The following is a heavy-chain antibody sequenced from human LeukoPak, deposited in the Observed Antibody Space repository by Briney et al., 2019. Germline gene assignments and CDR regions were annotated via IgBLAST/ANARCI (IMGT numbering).Heavy chain of an antibody. CDR3: ATSGSGSYYVS. CDR2: ISGSGGST. Sequence: PGASLRLSCAASGFTFSSYAMSWVRQAPGKGLEWVSAISGSGGSTYYADSVKGRFTISRDNSKNTLYLQMNSLRAEDTAVYYCATSGSGSYYVSWGQGTLVTVSS. V-gene: IGHV3-23*01. D-gene: IGHD3-10*01. J-gene: IGHJ5*02. CDR1: GFTFSSYA.